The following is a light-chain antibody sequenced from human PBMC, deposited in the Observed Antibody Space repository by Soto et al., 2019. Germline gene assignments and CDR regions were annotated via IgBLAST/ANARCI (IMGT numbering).Light chain of an antibody. CDR3: MQALQTPRT. Sequence: EIVMTQSPLSLTVTPGEPASISCKSSQSLQHNNGNTLLDWYMQKPGPSPQLLIYLGSRRAPGAPDRVSGSGSGTDFTLRISTVEADDAAIYYCMQALQTPRTFGQGTKLEI. J-gene: IGKJ1*01. CDR2: LGS. V-gene: IGKV2-28*01. CDR1: QSLQHNNGNTL.